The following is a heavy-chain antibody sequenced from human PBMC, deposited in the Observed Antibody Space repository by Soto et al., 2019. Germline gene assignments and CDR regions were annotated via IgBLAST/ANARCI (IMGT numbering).Heavy chain of an antibody. CDR2: ISGSGGST. D-gene: IGHD1-26*01. Sequence: GFLRLSCTSSGFTFRSNAMTWVRQAQGKGLEWVSAISGSGGSTYYADSVKGRLTISRDNSNNTLYLQINSLRAEDTAVYYCAKDIQRFSGSYYVYWGQGTLVTVSS. CDR3: AKDIQRFSGSYYVY. V-gene: IGHV3-23*01. J-gene: IGHJ4*02. CDR1: GFTFRSNA.